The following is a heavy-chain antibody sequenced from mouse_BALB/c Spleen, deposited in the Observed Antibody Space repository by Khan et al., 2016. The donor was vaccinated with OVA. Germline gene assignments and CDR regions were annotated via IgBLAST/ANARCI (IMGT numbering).Heavy chain of an antibody. CDR1: GFTFSSYS. J-gene: IGHJ3*01. V-gene: IGHV5-6*01. Sequence: EVELVESGGDLVKPGGSLKLSCAASGFTFSSYSMSWVRQTPDKRLEWVASISSGGDYTYYPDSVKGRFTISRDNAKNTLYLQMRDLKSEDTAMYYCADHLTGSCAYWGQGTLVTVSA. D-gene: IGHD4-1*01. CDR3: ADHLTGSCAY. CDR2: ISSGGDYT.